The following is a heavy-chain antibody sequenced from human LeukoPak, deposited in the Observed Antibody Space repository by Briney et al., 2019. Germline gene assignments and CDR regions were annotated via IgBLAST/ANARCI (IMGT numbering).Heavy chain of an antibody. CDR3: ARGPYYYGSKTFDY. J-gene: IGHJ4*02. CDR2: IYYSGST. CDR1: GGSISSGGYY. D-gene: IGHD3-22*01. V-gene: IGHV4-31*03. Sequence: SQTLSLTCTVSGGSISSGGYYWSWIRQHPGKGLEWIGYIYYSGSTYYNPSLKSRVTISVDTSKNQFSLKLSSVTAADTAVYYCARGPYYYGSKTFDYWGQGALVTVSS.